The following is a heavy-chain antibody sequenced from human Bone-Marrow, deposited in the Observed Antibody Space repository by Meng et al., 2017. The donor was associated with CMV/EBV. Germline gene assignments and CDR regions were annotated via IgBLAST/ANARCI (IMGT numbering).Heavy chain of an antibody. CDR2: VGGCDGDT. CDR3: ARGYPEFDP. J-gene: IGHJ5*02. D-gene: IGHD3-16*02. CDR1: GYTFSRYG. Sequence: ASVKVSCKASGYTFSRYGVSWVRQAPGQGLEWLGWVGGCDGDTNYALEFRGRVTMTTDTATNTAYMELRSLRSDDTAVYYCARGYPEFDPWGQGTLVTVSS. V-gene: IGHV1-18*01.